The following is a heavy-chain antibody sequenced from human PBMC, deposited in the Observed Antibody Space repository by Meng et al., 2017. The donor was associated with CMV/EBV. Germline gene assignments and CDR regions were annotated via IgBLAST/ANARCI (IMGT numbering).Heavy chain of an antibody. D-gene: IGHD3-22*01. Sequence: GHRQESGPGLVKPSQTLSLTCSVSGGSISSGDYYWSWIRQPPGKGLEWIGYIYYSGTTYYNPSLESRVTISVDTSKNQFSLNLSSVTAADTAVYYCARLSGSGTTSTGYHYAFDSWGQGTLVTVSS. J-gene: IGHJ4*02. CDR2: IYYSGTT. V-gene: IGHV4-30-4*08. CDR1: GGSISSGDYY. CDR3: ARLSGSGTTSTGYHYAFDS.